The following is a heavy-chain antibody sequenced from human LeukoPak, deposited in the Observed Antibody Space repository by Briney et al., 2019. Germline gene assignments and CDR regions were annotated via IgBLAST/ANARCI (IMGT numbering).Heavy chain of an antibody. CDR2: IWYDGSNK. CDR1: GLTFSSYG. V-gene: IGHV3-33*08. D-gene: IGHD1-1*01. CDR3: ARAVGAGPQPAFFDY. J-gene: IGHJ4*02. Sequence: GGSLRLSCAASGLTFSSYGMHWVRQAPGKGLEWVAVIWYDGSNKYYADSVKGRFTISRDNSKNTLYLQMNSLRAEDTAVYYCARAVGAGPQPAFFDYWGQGTLVTVSS.